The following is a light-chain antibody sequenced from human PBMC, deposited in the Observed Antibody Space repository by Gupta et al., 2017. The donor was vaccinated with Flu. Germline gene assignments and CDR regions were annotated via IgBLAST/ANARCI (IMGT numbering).Light chain of an antibody. V-gene: IGKV1-5*03. CDR3: QQDKSYPWT. CDR1: QSISIW. CDR2: EAS. Sequence: DIQMTQSPSTLSASVGDRVTITCRASQSISIWLAWYQQKPGKAPNLLIYEASSLQSGVPSRFSGSESGAEFTLTISRLQPDDFATYYCQQDKSYPWTFGQGSKVEIK. J-gene: IGKJ1*01.